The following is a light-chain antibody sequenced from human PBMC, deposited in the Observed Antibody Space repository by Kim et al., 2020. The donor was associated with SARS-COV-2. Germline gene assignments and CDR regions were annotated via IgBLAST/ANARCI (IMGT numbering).Light chain of an antibody. CDR3: QQYYSTPLT. CDR2: WAS. CDR1: QRILYSSNNKSY. Sequence: ATNNSKSSQRILYSSNNKSYVTWYQQKPRQPPKLLIYWASTRESGVPDRFSGSGSGTDFTLTISSLQAENVAVYYCQQYYSTPLTFGGGTKVDIK. V-gene: IGKV4-1*01. J-gene: IGKJ4*01.